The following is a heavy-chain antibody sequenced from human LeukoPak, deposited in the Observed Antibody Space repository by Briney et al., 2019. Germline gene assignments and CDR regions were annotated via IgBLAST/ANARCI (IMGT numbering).Heavy chain of an antibody. CDR3: AILGYCSSTSCYLSRSFDY. D-gene: IGHD2-2*01. CDR1: GFTFSSYS. V-gene: IGHV3-21*01. CDR2: ISSSSSYI. J-gene: IGHJ4*02. Sequence: GGSLRLSCAASGFTFSSYSMNWVRQAPGKGLEWVSSISSSSSYIYYADSVKGRFTISRDNAKNSLYLQMNSLRAEDTAVYYCAILGYCSSTSCYLSRSFDYWGQGTLVTVSS.